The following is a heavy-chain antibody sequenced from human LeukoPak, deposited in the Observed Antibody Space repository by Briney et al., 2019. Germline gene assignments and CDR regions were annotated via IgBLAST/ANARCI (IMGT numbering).Heavy chain of an antibody. J-gene: IGHJ4*02. Sequence: SETLSLTCTVSGGSISSSSYYWGWIRPPPGKGLEWFGRIYYSGSTYYNPSLKSRVTISVDTSKNQFSLKLSSVTAADTAVYYCASCPVVRYFDWLSLYFDYWGQGTLVTVSS. CDR3: ASCPVVRYFDWLSLYFDY. CDR1: GGSISSSSYY. V-gene: IGHV4-39*01. CDR2: IYYSGST. D-gene: IGHD3-9*01.